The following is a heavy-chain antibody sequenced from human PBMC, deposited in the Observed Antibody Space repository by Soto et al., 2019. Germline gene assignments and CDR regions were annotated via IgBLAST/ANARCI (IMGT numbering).Heavy chain of an antibody. CDR3: APGGAGPAPFTWELPDH. V-gene: IGHV1-45*02. CDR1: GYTFPQHY. Sequence: QMQLVQSGAEVKKTGSSVKVSCKASGYTFPQHYLHWVRQAPGQALEWMGWITPFNGDVNYAQKFHERVTITRDRSLNTAYMEMSSLKSEDTAMYYCAPGGAGPAPFTWELPDHWGQGTLVTVSS. J-gene: IGHJ4*02. CDR2: ITPFNGDV. D-gene: IGHD1-26*01.